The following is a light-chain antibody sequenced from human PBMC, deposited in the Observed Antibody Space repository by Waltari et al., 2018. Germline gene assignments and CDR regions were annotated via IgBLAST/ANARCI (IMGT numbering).Light chain of an antibody. CDR1: QSVTNY. CDR2: DTS. V-gene: IGKV3-11*01. J-gene: IGKJ4*01. Sequence: DIVLTQSPAILSLSPGERASLSCRASQSVTNYLAWYQQKPGQAPRLLIYDTSNRATGIPARFTGSGCGTDFTLTISSLEPEDFAVYYCQQRRSWPLSFGGGTKVEIK. CDR3: QQRRSWPLS.